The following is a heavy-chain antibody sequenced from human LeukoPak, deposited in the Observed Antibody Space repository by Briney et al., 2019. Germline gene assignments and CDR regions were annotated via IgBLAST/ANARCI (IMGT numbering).Heavy chain of an antibody. CDR1: GFTFSNAW. J-gene: IGHJ3*01. Sequence: NSGGSLRLSCAASGFTFSNAWMSWVRQAPGKGREWVGGIMSKTDGGTTAYAAPVKGRFTISRDDSKNTLYLQMKGLETEDTAVYYCTTASVTMVRGVINPDAFDVWGLGTMVIVSS. D-gene: IGHD3-10*01. CDR3: TTASVTMVRGVINPDAFDV. CDR2: IMSKTDGGTT. V-gene: IGHV3-15*01.